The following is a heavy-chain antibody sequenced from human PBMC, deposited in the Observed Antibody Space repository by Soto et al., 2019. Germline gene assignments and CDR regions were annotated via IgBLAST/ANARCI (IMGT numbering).Heavy chain of an antibody. D-gene: IGHD3-10*01. Sequence: HPVGSLRLSCVGSGFRISNYFMSWVRQAPGKGLEWVANIKEDGSEKYYVESVKGRFTISRDNAKNSLYLQVNSLRDEDTAVYYCARPRFRGMDVWGQGTTVTVSS. V-gene: IGHV3-7*03. J-gene: IGHJ6*02. CDR2: IKEDGSEK. CDR1: GFRISNYF. CDR3: ARPRFRGMDV.